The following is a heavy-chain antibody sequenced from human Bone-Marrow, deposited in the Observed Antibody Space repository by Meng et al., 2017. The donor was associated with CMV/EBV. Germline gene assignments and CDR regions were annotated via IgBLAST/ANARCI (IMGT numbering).Heavy chain of an antibody. CDR1: GFTFDDYG. CDR3: SRGDGKDIHYFSYGMDI. J-gene: IGHJ6*02. Sequence: GGSLRLSCAASGFTFDDYGMSWVRQAPGKGLEWVSGINWNGGSTGYADSVKGRFTISRDNAKNSLYLQMNSLRAEDTAVYYCSRGDGKDIHYFSYGMDIWGQGTTVTVSS. D-gene: IGHD2-15*01. CDR2: INWNGGST. V-gene: IGHV3-20*04.